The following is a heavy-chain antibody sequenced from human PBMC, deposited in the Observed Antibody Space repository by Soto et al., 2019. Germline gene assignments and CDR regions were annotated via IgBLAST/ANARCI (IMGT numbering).Heavy chain of an antibody. Sequence: QVQLVQSGAEVKKPGSSVKVSCKASGGTFSSYAISWVRQAPGQGLEWMGGIIPIFGTANYAQQFQGRVTITADKSTSTAYMELSILRSEDTAVYYCASPEYYDSSGPLDYWGQGTLVTVSS. V-gene: IGHV1-69*06. CDR2: IIPIFGTA. D-gene: IGHD3-22*01. CDR1: GGTFSSYA. J-gene: IGHJ4*02. CDR3: ASPEYYDSSGPLDY.